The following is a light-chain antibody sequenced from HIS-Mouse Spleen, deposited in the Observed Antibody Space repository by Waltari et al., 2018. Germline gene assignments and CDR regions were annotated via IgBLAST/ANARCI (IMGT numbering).Light chain of an antibody. Sequence: SYELTQPPSVSVSPGQTASITCSGDKLGEKYACWYQQKPGQSPVLVIYQDSKQPSGIPDRLCGTNAGNTATLTISGTQAMDEADYYCQAWDSSTYVFGTGTKVTVL. CDR2: QDS. CDR3: QAWDSSTYV. CDR1: KLGEKY. V-gene: IGLV3-1*01. J-gene: IGLJ1*01.